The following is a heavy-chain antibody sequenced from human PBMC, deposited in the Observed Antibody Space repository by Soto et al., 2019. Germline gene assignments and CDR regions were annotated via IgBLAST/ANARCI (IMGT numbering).Heavy chain of an antibody. CDR3: ARTDSFDM. CDR1: GFTFSSYG. CDR2: ISNTGGNI. V-gene: IGHV3-48*01. J-gene: IGHJ3*02. Sequence: GGSLRLSCAASGFTFSSYGMHWVRQAPGKGLEWVSYISNTGGNIYYADSVKGRFTVSRDSARNSLYLQMNSLRAEDTAVYYCARTDSFDMWGQGTMVTVSS.